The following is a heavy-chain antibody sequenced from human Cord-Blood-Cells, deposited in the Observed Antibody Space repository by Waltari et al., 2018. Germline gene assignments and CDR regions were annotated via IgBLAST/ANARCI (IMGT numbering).Heavy chain of an antibody. Sequence: QLQLQASGPGLVKPSETLSLTCTVSGGSIRSSSYYWGWIRQPPGKGLALIGCISYSGSTYYHPSLKSRVTISVDTSKNQFSLKLSSVTAADTAVYYCARKEGWPYYDFWSGYTYYFDYWGQGTLVTVSS. J-gene: IGHJ4*02. V-gene: IGHV4-39*01. CDR2: ISYSGST. CDR1: GGSIRSSSYY. D-gene: IGHD3-3*01. CDR3: ARKEGWPYYDFWSGYTYYFDY.